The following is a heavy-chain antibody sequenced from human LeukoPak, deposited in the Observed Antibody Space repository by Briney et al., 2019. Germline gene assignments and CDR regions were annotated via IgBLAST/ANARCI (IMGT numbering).Heavy chain of an antibody. CDR1: GFPFSSYW. V-gene: IGHV3-7*04. CDR3: TRVGYIDEGIDY. J-gene: IGHJ4*02. D-gene: IGHD5-24*01. Sequence: PGGSLRLSCVASGFPFSSYWMTWVRQAPGEGREWVANIKQDGSKKSYVDTVKGRFTISRDNAKNSLYLQMNSLRAEDTAIYYCTRVGYIDEGIDYWGQGTLVTVSS. CDR2: IKQDGSKK.